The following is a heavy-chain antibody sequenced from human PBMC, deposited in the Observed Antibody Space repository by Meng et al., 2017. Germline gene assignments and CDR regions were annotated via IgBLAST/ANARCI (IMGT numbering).Heavy chain of an antibody. V-gene: IGHV3-7*01. CDR3: ARLARSPEY. CDR2: IKQDGSEK. J-gene: IGHJ4*02. CDR1: GFTFSSYW. Sequence: GGSLRLSCAASGFTFSSYWMSWVRQAPGKGLEWVANIKQDGSEKYYVDSVKGRFTISRDNANKAVYLHMNSLTAEDTAMYYCARLARSPEYWGQGTLVTVSS. D-gene: IGHD1-14*01.